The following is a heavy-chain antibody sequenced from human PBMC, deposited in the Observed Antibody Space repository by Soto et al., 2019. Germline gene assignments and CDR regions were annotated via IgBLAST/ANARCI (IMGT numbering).Heavy chain of an antibody. Sequence: QVQLVESGGGVVQPGRSLRLSCAASGFTFSSYGMHWVRQAPGKGLEWVAVISYDGSNKYYADSVKGRFTISRDNSKNTLYLQMNSLRAEDTAVYYCAKDSPGYFLDYWGQGTLVTVSS. CDR1: GFTFSSYG. CDR2: ISYDGSNK. D-gene: IGHD1-26*01. J-gene: IGHJ4*02. CDR3: AKDSPGYFLDY. V-gene: IGHV3-30*18.